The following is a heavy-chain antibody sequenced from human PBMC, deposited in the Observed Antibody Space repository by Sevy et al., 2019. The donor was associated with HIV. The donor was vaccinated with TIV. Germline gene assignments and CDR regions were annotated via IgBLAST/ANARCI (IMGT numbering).Heavy chain of an antibody. CDR3: AMAADTAMVYFDY. CDR2: IYSGGST. J-gene: IGHJ4*02. D-gene: IGHD5-18*01. Sequence: GGSLRLSCVASGFTVSSNYMIWVRQAPGKGLEWVSVIYSGGSTYYADSVKGRFTISRDNSKNTLYLQMNSLRAEDTAVYYCAMAADTAMVYFDYWGQGTLVTVSS. V-gene: IGHV3-53*01. CDR1: GFTVSSNY.